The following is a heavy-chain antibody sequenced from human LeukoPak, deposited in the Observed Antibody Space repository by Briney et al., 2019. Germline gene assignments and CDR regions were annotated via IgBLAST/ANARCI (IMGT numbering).Heavy chain of an antibody. V-gene: IGHV3-30-3*01. J-gene: IGHJ4*02. CDR3: ARRDDYGLLFDY. CDR1: GFTFSSYA. Sequence: GGSLRFSCAASGFTFSSYAMHWVRQAPGKGLEWVAVTSYDGSNKYYADSVKGRFTISRDNSKNTLYLQMNSLRAEDTAVYYCARRDDYGLLFDYWGQGTLVTVSS. D-gene: IGHD4-17*01. CDR2: TSYDGSNK.